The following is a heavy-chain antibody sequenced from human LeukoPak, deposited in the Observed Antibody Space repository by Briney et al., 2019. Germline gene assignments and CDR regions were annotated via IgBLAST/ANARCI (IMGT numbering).Heavy chain of an antibody. Sequence: GGSLRLPCAASGFTFSTYSMNWVRQAPGKGLEWVSYISSSSSTIYYADSVKGRFTISRDNAKNSLYLQMNSLRAEDTAVYYCARDDNYYDSSGYYSLHYFDYWGQGTLVTVSS. CDR3: ARDDNYYDSSGYYSLHYFDY. V-gene: IGHV3-48*04. CDR1: GFTFSTYS. J-gene: IGHJ4*02. D-gene: IGHD3-22*01. CDR2: ISSSSSTI.